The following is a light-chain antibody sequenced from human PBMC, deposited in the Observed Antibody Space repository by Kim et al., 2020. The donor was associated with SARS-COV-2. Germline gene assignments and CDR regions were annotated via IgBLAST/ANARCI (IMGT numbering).Light chain of an antibody. J-gene: IGLJ3*02. V-gene: IGLV2-18*02. CDR2: EVS. CDR3: SSYTSSSTFV. CDR1: SSDVGSYNR. Sequence: GQSVTIACTGTSSDVGSYNRVSWYQQPPGTAPKLMIYEVSNRPSGVPDRFSGSKSGNTASLTISGLQAEDEADYYCSSYTSSSTFVFGGGTQLTVL.